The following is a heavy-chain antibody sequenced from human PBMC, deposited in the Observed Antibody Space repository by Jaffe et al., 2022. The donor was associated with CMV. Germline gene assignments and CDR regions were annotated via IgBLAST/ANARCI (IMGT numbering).Heavy chain of an antibody. CDR3: ARGYCTNGVCLLFDY. Sequence: QITLKESGPTLVKPTQTLTLTCTFSGFSLSTSGVGVGWIRQPPGKALEWLALIYWDDDKRYSPSLKSRLTITKDTSKNQVVLTMTNMDPVDTATYYCARGYCTNGVCLLFDYWGQGTLVTVSS. V-gene: IGHV2-5*02. CDR1: GFSLSTSGVG. J-gene: IGHJ4*02. CDR2: IYWDDDK. D-gene: IGHD2-8*01.